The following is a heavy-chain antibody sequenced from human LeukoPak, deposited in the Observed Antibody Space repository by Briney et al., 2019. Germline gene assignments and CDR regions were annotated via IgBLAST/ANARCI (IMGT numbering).Heavy chain of an antibody. CDR2: IYTSGST. J-gene: IGHJ6*03. CDR3: ARSGSSSQYYYYYYMDV. CDR1: GGSISSYY. V-gene: IGHV4-4*07. Sequence: KPSETLSLTCTVSGGSISSYYWSWIRQPAGKGLEWIGRIYTSGSTNYNPSLKSRVTMSVDTSKNQFSLKLSSVTAADTAVYYCARSGSSSQYYYYYYMDVWGKGTTVTVSS. D-gene: IGHD6-6*01.